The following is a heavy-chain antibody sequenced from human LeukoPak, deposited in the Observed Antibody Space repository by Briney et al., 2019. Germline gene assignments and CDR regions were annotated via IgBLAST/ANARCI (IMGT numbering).Heavy chain of an antibody. Sequence: KSSETLSLTCTVSGGSISSYYWSWIRQPPGKGLEWLGYIYYSGSTNYNPSLKSRVTISVDTSKNQFSLKLSSVTAADTAVYYCARSVYSSGWPYFDYWGQGTLVTVSS. CDR1: GGSISSYY. CDR3: ARSVYSSGWPYFDY. D-gene: IGHD6-19*01. V-gene: IGHV4-59*01. J-gene: IGHJ4*02. CDR2: IYYSGST.